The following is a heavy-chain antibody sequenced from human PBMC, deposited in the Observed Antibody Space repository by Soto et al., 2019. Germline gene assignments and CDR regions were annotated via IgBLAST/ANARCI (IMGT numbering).Heavy chain of an antibody. V-gene: IGHV5-10-1*01. Sequence: GESLKISCKGSGYSFTSYWISWVRQMPGKGLEWMGRIDPSDSYTNYSPSFQGHVTISADKSISTAYLQWSSLKASDTAMYYCARHGRDYYDSSGYYYRYFQHWGQGTLATVSS. CDR2: IDPSDSYT. J-gene: IGHJ1*01. CDR3: ARHGRDYYDSSGYYYRYFQH. D-gene: IGHD3-22*01. CDR1: GYSFTSYW.